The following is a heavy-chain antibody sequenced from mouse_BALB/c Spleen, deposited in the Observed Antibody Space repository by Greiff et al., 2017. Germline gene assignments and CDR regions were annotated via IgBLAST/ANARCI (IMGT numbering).Heavy chain of an antibody. CDR3: ARHNDGYYAMDY. CDR1: GYTFTSYT. CDR2: INPSSGYT. D-gene: IGHD2-3*01. J-gene: IGHJ4*01. V-gene: IGHV1-4*01. Sequence: VQLQQSGAELARPGASVKMSCKASGYTFTSYTMHWVKQRPGQGLEWIGYINPSSGYTNYNQKFKDKATLTADKSSSTAYMQLSSLTSEDSAVYYCARHNDGYYAMDYWGQGTSVTVSS.